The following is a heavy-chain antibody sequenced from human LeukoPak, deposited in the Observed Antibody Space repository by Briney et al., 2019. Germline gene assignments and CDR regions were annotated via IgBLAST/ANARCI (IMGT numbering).Heavy chain of an antibody. D-gene: IGHD4-23*01. Sequence: GGSLRLSCAASGFTFSSYAMSWVRQAPGKGLEWVSTIGGGGDIPYYADSVKGRFTISRDNSKNTLYLQMNSLRPEDTAVYYCARDTYGGANSWGQGTLVTVSS. V-gene: IGHV3-23*01. CDR3: ARDTYGGANS. CDR2: IGGGGDIP. J-gene: IGHJ4*02. CDR1: GFTFSSYA.